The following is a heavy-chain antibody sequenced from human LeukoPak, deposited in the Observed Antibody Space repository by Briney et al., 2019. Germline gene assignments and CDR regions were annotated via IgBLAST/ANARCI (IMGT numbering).Heavy chain of an antibody. J-gene: IGHJ4*02. CDR2: IYHSGST. D-gene: IGHD3-10*01. V-gene: IGHV4-30-2*01. Sequence: SQTLSLTCAVSGGSISSGGYSWSWIRQPPGKGLEWIGYIYHSGSTNYNPSLKSRVTISVDTSKNQFSLKLSSVTAADTAVYYCASARGATDYWGQGTLVTVSS. CDR1: GGSISSGGYS. CDR3: ASARGATDY.